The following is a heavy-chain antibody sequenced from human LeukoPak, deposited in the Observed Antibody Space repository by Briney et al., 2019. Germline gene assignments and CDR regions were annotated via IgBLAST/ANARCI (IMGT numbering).Heavy chain of an antibody. D-gene: IGHD3-10*01. J-gene: IGHJ5*02. Sequence: PSETLSLTCNVPGGSVTSDNCYWTWIRQAPGKGLEWIGHVSHSGTINYNPSLRSRVTISVDTSKNQFSLKLTSVSAADTALYYCSRDLGYFGSGSYLGWFDPWGQGTLVTVSS. CDR3: SRDLGYFGSGSYLGWFDP. CDR2: VSHSGTI. V-gene: IGHV4-61*01. CDR1: GGSVTSDNCY.